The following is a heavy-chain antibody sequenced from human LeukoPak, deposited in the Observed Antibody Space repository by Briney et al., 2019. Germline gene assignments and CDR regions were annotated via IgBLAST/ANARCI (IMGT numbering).Heavy chain of an antibody. CDR1: GDSVSTNTVA. D-gene: IGHD5-12*01. Sequence: SQTLSLTCAISGDSVSTNTVAWNWIRQSPPRGLEWLGRTYYSSKWYNDYAVSVKSRITISPDTSKNQFSLHLNSVTPEDTAVYFCARALVADVHNGFDFWGQGTLVTVSS. CDR3: ARALVADVHNGFDF. J-gene: IGHJ4*02. V-gene: IGHV6-1*01. CDR2: TYYSSKWYN.